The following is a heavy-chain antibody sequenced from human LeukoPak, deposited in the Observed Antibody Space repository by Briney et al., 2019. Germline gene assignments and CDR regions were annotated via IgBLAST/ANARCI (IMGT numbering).Heavy chain of an antibody. CDR1: GFTFSSYE. J-gene: IGHJ6*02. Sequence: GGSLRLSCAASGFTFSSYEMNWVRQAPGKGLEWVSYISSSGSTIYYADSVKGRFTISRDNAKNSLYLQMNSLRAEDTAVYYCAREPSVVPSLYYYGMDVWGQGTTVTVSS. CDR2: ISSSGSTI. CDR3: AREPSVVPSLYYYGMDV. V-gene: IGHV3-48*03. D-gene: IGHD2-2*01.